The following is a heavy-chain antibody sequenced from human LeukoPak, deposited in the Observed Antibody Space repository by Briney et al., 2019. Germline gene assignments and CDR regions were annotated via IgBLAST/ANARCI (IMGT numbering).Heavy chain of an antibody. CDR2: ISWNSGSI. CDR1: GFTFDDYA. D-gene: IGHD5-12*01. Sequence: PGGSLRLSCAASGFTFDDYAMHWVRQAPGKGLEWVSGISWNSGSIGYADSVKGRFTISRDNAKNSLYLQMNSLRAEDTALYYCVPGGWLRYFDYWGQGTLVTVSS. J-gene: IGHJ4*02. V-gene: IGHV3-9*01. CDR3: VPGGWLRYFDY.